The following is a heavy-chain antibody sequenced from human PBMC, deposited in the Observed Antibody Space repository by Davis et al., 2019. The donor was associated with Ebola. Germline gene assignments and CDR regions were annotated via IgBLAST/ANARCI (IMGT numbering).Heavy chain of an antibody. CDR3: AVWFTTVTTESGY. J-gene: IGHJ4*02. Sequence: SETLSLTCTVSGGSISSYYWSWIRQPPGKGLEWIGYIYYSGSTNYNPSLKSRVTISVDTSKNQLSLKLSSVTAADLAVYYCAVWFTTVTTESGYWGQGTLVTVSS. CDR1: GGSISSYY. CDR2: IYYSGST. D-gene: IGHD4-17*01. V-gene: IGHV4-59*08.